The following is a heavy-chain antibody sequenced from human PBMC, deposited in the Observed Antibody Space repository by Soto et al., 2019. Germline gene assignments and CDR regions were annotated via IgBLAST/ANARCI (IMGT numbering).Heavy chain of an antibody. V-gene: IGHV1-18*01. Sequence: QVQLVQSGAEVKKPGASVKVSCKASGYTFTDNGVSWMRQAPGQGLEWMGWINPNNGNTKYAQNFKGRVTMTKETSTSTAYVELRSLISDDTAMYYFARSSISGIFYYYYWGQGTLVTVSS. CDR3: ARSSISGIFYYYY. CDR2: INPNNGNT. D-gene: IGHD3-10*01. CDR1: GYTFTDNG. J-gene: IGHJ4*02.